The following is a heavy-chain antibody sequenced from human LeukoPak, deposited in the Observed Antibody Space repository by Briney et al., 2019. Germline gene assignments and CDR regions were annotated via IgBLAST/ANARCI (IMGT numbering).Heavy chain of an antibody. CDR2: IYYSGTT. D-gene: IGHD3-10*01. J-gene: IGHJ5*02. Sequence: SETLSLTCTVSGGSISSSSYFWGWIRQPPGRGLEWIGSIYYSGTTYYNSSLKSRVTLSVDTSKNQFSLKLNSVTAADTAVYYCARDREIEGSGSSSQYNWFDPWGQGTLVTVSS. CDR1: GGSISSSSYF. CDR3: ARDREIEGSGSSSQYNWFDP. V-gene: IGHV4-39*02.